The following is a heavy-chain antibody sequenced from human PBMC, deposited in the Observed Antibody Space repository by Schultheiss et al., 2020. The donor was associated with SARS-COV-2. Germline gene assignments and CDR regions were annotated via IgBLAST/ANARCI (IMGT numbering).Heavy chain of an antibody. D-gene: IGHD6-13*01. J-gene: IGHJ6*02. CDR1: GFTFSSYS. V-gene: IGHV3-21*01. CDR2: ISSSSSYI. CDR3: ALDTQGSSSWYFGYYYYGMDV. Sequence: GGSLRLSCAASGFTFSSYSMNWVRQAPGKGLEWVSSISSSSSYIYYADSVKGRFTISRDNAKNSLYLQMNSLRAEDTAVYYCALDTQGSSSWYFGYYYYGMDVWGQGTTVTVSS.